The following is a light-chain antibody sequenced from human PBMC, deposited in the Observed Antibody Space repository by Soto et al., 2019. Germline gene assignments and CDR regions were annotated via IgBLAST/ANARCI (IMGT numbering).Light chain of an antibody. Sequence: EIVLTQSPGTLSLSPGERATLSCRASRSVSSSYLACYQQKPGQAPRLLIYGASSRATGIPDRFSGSGSGTDFTLTISRLEPEDFGVYYCHQYDRSPHTFGGGTKVEIK. V-gene: IGKV3-20*01. CDR3: HQYDRSPHT. CDR2: GAS. J-gene: IGKJ4*01. CDR1: RSVSSSY.